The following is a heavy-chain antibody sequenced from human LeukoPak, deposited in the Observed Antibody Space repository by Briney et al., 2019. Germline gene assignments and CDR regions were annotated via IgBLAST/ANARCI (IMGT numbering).Heavy chain of an antibody. D-gene: IGHD1-26*01. Sequence: GGSLRLSCAASGFTFSSYAMSWVRQAPGKGLEWVSAISRSDGSTYYADSVKGRFTISRDNSKNTLYLQMNSLRAEDTAVYYCAKGEWELLSRFDYWGQGTLVTVSS. CDR3: AKGEWELLSRFDY. J-gene: IGHJ4*02. CDR2: ISRSDGST. CDR1: GFTFSSYA. V-gene: IGHV3-23*01.